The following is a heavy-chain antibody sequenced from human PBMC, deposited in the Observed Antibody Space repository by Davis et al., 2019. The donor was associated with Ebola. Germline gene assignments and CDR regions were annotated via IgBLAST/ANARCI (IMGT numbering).Heavy chain of an antibody. J-gene: IGHJ4*02. Sequence: GESLKISCAASGFSISIYSMNWVRQAPGKGLEWISYISGSGTTIYYADSVKGRFTISKDNAKNSLYLQMSSLRAEDTAVYYCARDHKWGFDYWGQGALVTVSS. V-gene: IGHV3-48*04. CDR1: GFSISIYS. CDR3: ARDHKWGFDY. CDR2: ISGSGTTI. D-gene: IGHD7-27*01.